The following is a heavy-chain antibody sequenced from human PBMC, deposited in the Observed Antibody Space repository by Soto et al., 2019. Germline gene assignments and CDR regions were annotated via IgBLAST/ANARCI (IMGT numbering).Heavy chain of an antibody. V-gene: IGHV4-39*01. CDR1: GGSISSSSYY. CDR2: IYYSGST. J-gene: IGHJ6*02. D-gene: IGHD3-10*01. CDR3: ARHPHGLELLWFGELFPQGGMDV. Sequence: SETLSLTCTVSGGSISSSSYYWGWIRQPPGKGLEWIGSIYYSGSTYYNPSLKSRVTISVDTSKNQFSLKLSSVTAADTAVYYCARHPHGLELLWFGELFPQGGMDVWGQGTTVTVSS.